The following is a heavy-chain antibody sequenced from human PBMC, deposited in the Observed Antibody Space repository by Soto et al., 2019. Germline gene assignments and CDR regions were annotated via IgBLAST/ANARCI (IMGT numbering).Heavy chain of an antibody. CDR1: GFTFSSYS. V-gene: IGHV3-21*01. Sequence: PGGSLRLSCAASGFTFSSYSMNWVRQAPGKGLEWVSSISSSSSYIYYADSVKGRFTISRDNAKNSLYLQMNSLRAEDTAVYYCARDSWGTTSYDSSGESAFDIWGQGTMVTVSS. CDR3: ARDSWGTTSYDSSGESAFDI. J-gene: IGHJ3*02. CDR2: ISSSSSYI. D-gene: IGHD3-22*01.